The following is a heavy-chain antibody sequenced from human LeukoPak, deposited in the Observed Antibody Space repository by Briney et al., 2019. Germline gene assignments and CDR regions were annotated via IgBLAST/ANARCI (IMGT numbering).Heavy chain of an antibody. J-gene: IGHJ4*02. CDR3: ARASVVEAANSDY. Sequence: SVKVSCKASGGTFSSYTISWVRQAPGQGLEWMGRIIPILGIANYAQKFQGRVTITADKSTSTAYMELSSLRSEDTAVYYCARASVVEAANSDYWGQGTLVTVSS. CDR2: IIPILGIA. D-gene: IGHD2-15*01. CDR1: GGTFSSYT. V-gene: IGHV1-69*02.